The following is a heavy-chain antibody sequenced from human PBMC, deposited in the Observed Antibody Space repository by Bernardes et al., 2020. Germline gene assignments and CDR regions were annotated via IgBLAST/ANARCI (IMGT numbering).Heavy chain of an antibody. V-gene: IGHV4-59*01. CDR1: GGSISSYY. D-gene: IGHD4-17*01. CDR3: ARGMVTTDWYFDL. Sequence: SETLSLTCTVSGGSISSYYWRWIRQPPGKGLEWIGYIYYSGSTNYNPSLKSRVTISVDTSKNQFSLKLSSVTAADTAVYYCARGMVTTDWYFDLWGRGTLVTVSS. J-gene: IGHJ2*01. CDR2: IYYSGST.